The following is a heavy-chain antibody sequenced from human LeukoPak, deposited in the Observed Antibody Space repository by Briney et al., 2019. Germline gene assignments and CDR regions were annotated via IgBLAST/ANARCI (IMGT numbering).Heavy chain of an antibody. CDR2: INHSGST. Sequence: SETLSLTCAVYGGSFSGYYWSWIRQPPGKGLEWIGEINHSGSTNYNPSLKSRVTISVDTSKNQFSLKLSSVTAADTAVYYCARGWLGEAMVRGPGFDYWGQGTPVTVSS. J-gene: IGHJ4*02. V-gene: IGHV4-34*01. D-gene: IGHD3-10*01. CDR1: GGSFSGYY. CDR3: ARGWLGEAMVRGPGFDY.